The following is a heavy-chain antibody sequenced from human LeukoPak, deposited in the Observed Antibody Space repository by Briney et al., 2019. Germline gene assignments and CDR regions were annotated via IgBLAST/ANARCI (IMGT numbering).Heavy chain of an antibody. CDR3: ARVRGYYDSSGYRWYYFDY. J-gene: IGHJ4*02. CDR2: INHSGST. CDR1: GVSFSGYY. D-gene: IGHD3-22*01. V-gene: IGHV4-34*01. Sequence: PSETLSLTCAVYGVSFSGYYWSWIRQPPGKGLEWIGEINHSGSTNYNPSLKSRVTISVDTSKNQFSLKLSSVTAADTAVYYCARVRGYYDSSGYRWYYFDYWGQGTLVTVSS.